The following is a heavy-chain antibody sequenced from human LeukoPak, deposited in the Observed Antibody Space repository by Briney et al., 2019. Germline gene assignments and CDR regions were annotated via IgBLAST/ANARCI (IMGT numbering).Heavy chain of an antibody. D-gene: IGHD2-15*01. CDR3: ARDLPYCSGGSCYSALDY. CDR2: ISYDGSNK. V-gene: IGHV3-30-3*01. CDR1: GFTFSSYA. Sequence: GGSLRLSCAASGFTFSSYAMQGVRQARGKGLEWVAVISYDGSNKYYADSVKGRFTISRDNSKNTLYLQMNSLRAEDTAVYYCARDLPYCSGGSCYSALDYWGQGTLVTVSS. J-gene: IGHJ4*02.